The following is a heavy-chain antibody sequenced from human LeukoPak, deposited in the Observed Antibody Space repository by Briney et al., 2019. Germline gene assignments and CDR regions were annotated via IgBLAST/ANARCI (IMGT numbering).Heavy chain of an antibody. CDR1: GFTFSNYA. V-gene: IGHV3-23*01. D-gene: IGHD6-6*01. Sequence: TGGSLRLSCAASGFTFSNYAMSWVRLAPGKGLEWVSGISASDSSTFYADSVKGRFTISRDNSKNTLYLQINSLRAEDTAVYYCARSSYSSSSSVWGQGTMVTVSS. CDR2: ISASDSST. J-gene: IGHJ3*01. CDR3: ARSSYSSSSSV.